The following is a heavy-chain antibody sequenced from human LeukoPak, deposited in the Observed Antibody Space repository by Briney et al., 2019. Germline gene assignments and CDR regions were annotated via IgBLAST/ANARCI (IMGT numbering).Heavy chain of an antibody. J-gene: IGHJ4*02. CDR1: GDSISYFY. CDR2: ISGSGST. D-gene: IGHD3-10*01. V-gene: IGHV4-4*07. CDR3: AKAAKYYFGSDTYYYFDY. Sequence: SETLSLTCSVSGDSISYFYWSWIRQAAGKGLEWIGRISGSGSTDYNASLKSRVTMSVDTSKSQLSLKVISVTAADTAVYYCAKAAKYYFGSDTYYYFDYWGQGILVTVSS.